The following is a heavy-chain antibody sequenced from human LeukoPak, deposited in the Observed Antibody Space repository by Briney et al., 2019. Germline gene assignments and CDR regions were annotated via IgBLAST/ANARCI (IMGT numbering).Heavy chain of an antibody. D-gene: IGHD3-9*01. V-gene: IGHV1-69*05. Sequence: ASVKVSCKASGGTFSSYAISWARQAPGQGLEWMGRIIPIFGTANYAQKFQGRVTITTDESTSTAYMELSSLRSEDTAVYYCAGRSVDYDILTGYSFDYWGQGTLVTVSS. J-gene: IGHJ4*02. CDR1: GGTFSSYA. CDR2: IIPIFGTA. CDR3: AGRSVDYDILTGYSFDY.